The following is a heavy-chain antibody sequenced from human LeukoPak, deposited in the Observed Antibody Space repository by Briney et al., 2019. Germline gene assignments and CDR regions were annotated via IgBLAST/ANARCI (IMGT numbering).Heavy chain of an antibody. CDR1: GSSISSNY. J-gene: IGHJ4*02. CDR2: IYTSGST. D-gene: IGHD6-13*01. Sequence: SETLSLTCTVSGSSISSNYWSWIRQPAGKGLEWIGRIYTSGSTNYGPSLKSRVTLSVDTSRNQFSLRLSSVTAADTAVYYCARDGRGYASSWYFDLWGQGTLVTVSS. CDR3: ARDGRGYASSWYFDL. V-gene: IGHV4-4*07.